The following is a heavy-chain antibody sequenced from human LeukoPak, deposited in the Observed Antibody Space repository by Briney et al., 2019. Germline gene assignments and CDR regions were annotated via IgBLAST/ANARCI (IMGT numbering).Heavy chain of an antibody. D-gene: IGHD3-10*01. CDR2: IIPILDIA. CDR1: GGTFSSYA. Sequence: ASVKVSCKASGGTFSSYAISWVRQAPGQGLEWMGRIIPILDIANYAQKFQGRVTITTDESTSTAYMELSSLRSEDTAVYYCGTGQPYYFDYWGQGTLVTVSS. V-gene: IGHV1-69*04. J-gene: IGHJ4*02. CDR3: GTGQPYYFDY.